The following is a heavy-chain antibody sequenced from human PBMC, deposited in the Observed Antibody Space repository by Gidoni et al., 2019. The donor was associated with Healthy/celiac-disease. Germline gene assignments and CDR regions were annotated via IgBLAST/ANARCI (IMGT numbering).Heavy chain of an antibody. CDR1: GFTFSSYS. CDR3: ARGPYSSSWYRHIFMDV. D-gene: IGHD6-13*01. J-gene: IGHJ6*02. V-gene: IGHV3-48*04. Sequence: EVQLVESGGGLVQPGGSLRLSCAASGFTFSSYSMNWVRQAPGKGLEWVSYISSSSSTIYYADSVKGRFTISRDNAKNSLYLQMNSLRAEDTAVYYCARGPYSSSWYRHIFMDVWGQGTTVTVSS. CDR2: ISSSSSTI.